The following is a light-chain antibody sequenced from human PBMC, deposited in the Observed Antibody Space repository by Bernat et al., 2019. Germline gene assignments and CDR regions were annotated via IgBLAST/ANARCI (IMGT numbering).Light chain of an antibody. V-gene: IGKV3-15*01. CDR1: QNINTG. CDR2: AAS. CDR3: QQYNARPLT. Sequence: IVMTQSPPSLSVSPGESATLSCRATQNINTGLAWYHHRPGQAPRLLISAASTRATGIPDRFSGSGSGTEFTLTISSLQSEDFGIYYCQQYNARPLTFGQGTKLE. J-gene: IGKJ2*01.